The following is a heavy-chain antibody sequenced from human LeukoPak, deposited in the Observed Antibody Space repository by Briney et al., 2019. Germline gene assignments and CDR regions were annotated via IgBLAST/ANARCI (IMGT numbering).Heavy chain of an antibody. CDR1: GGSISSGDYY. J-gene: IGHJ4*02. CDR3: ARGQPYDFWSGYYYFDY. CDR2: IYYSGST. V-gene: IGHV4-30-4*01. Sequence: SSETLSLTCTVSGGSISSGDYYWSWIRQPPGKGLEWIGYIYYSGSTYYNPSLKSRVTISVDRSKNQFSLKLSSVTAADTAVYYCARGQPYDFWSGYYYFDYWGQGTLVTVSS. D-gene: IGHD3-3*01.